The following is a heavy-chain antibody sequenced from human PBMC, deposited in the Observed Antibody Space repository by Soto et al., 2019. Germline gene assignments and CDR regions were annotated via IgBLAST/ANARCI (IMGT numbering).Heavy chain of an antibody. CDR3: ASGLFPWNPGAHGGAYCSGSYYNYPSDY. CDR2: MNPNSGNT. CDR1: GYTFTSYD. D-gene: IGHD3-10*01. Sequence: QVQLVQSGAEVKKPGASVKVSCKASGYTFTSYDINWVRQATGQGLEWMGWMNPNSGNTGYAQKFQGRVTMTRNTSISTAYMELSSLRSEDTAVYYCASGLFPWNPGAHGGAYCSGSYYNYPSDYWGQDSLVTVSS. J-gene: IGHJ4*02. V-gene: IGHV1-8*01.